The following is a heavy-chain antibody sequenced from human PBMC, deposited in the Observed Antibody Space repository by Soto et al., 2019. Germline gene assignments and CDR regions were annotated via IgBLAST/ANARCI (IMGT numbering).Heavy chain of an antibody. CDR1: GFTFSHYA. D-gene: IGHD1-26*01. V-gene: IGHV3-30*18. Sequence: QVQLVESGGGVVQPGRSLSLSCAASGFTFSHYAMHWVRQAPGKRLEWVALMSYDGSNEYYADSVKGRFTISRDNPKNTLYLQMNSMRAEDTAVYYCAKDGSHNFDYWGQGTMVNVSS. CDR2: MSYDGSNE. J-gene: IGHJ4*02. CDR3: AKDGSHNFDY.